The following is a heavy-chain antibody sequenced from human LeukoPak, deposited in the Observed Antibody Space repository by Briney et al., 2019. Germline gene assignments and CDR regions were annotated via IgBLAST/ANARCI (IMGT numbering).Heavy chain of an antibody. CDR1: GFTFRNYW. Sequence: GGSLTLSCAVSGFTFRNYWMTWVRQAPGKGLEWVANIKQDGSDTYSVDSVKGRFTISRDNAKNSLYLEMNSLRVEDTAVYYCATSGYSGYGIDYWGQGTLVAVSS. J-gene: IGHJ4*02. CDR2: IKQDGSDT. V-gene: IGHV3-7*03. D-gene: IGHD5-12*01. CDR3: ATSGYSGYGIDY.